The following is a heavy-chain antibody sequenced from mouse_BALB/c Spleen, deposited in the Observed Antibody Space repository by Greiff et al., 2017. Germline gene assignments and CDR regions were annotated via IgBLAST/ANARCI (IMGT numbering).Heavy chain of an antibody. J-gene: IGHJ4*01. CDR2: IWAGGST. CDR3: ARDPTTVVAFYYYAMDY. D-gene: IGHD1-1*01. V-gene: IGHV2-9*02. Sequence: VQGVESGPGLVAPSQSLSITCTVSGFSLTSYGVHWVRQPPGKGLEWLGVIWAGGSTNYNSALMSRLSISKDNSKSQVFLKMNSLQTDDTAMYYCARDPTTVVAFYYYAMDYWGQGTSVTVSS. CDR1: GFSLTSYG.